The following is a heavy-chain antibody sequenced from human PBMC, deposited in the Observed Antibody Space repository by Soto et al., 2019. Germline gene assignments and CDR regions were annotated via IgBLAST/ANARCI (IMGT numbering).Heavy chain of an antibody. J-gene: IGHJ4*02. CDR1: GFTINNAW. Sequence: EVQLVESGGGLVKPGGSLGLSCAASGFTINNAWMHWVRQAPGKGLEWVGRIKSKADGETTDYAEPVKGRFTISRDDSKNTLYLQMNSLKTEDTAVYYCHPYSDSWGGHTPLWGQGTLVTVSS. CDR3: HPYSDSWGGHTPL. D-gene: IGHD3-3*01. CDR2: IKSKADGETT. V-gene: IGHV3-15*07.